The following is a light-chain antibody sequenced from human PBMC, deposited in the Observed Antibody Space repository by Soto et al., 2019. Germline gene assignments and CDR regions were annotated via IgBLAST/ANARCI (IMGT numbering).Light chain of an antibody. CDR1: QSIGRW. CDR3: QQLNSYPIT. CDR2: DAS. V-gene: IGKV1-5*01. J-gene: IGKJ1*01. Sequence: DIQMTQSPSTLSASVGDRVTITCRASQSIGRWLAWYQQKPGKAPKLLIYDASSLESGVPSRFSGSGSGTDFTLTISSLQSEDFATYYRQQLNSYPITFGQGTKVDIK.